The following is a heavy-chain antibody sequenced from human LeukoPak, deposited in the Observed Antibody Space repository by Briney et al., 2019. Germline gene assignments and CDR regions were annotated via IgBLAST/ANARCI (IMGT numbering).Heavy chain of an antibody. D-gene: IGHD7-27*01. CDR3: ARAPPNWGSWGYFDY. V-gene: IGHV4-59*01. CDR1: GGSITRYY. J-gene: IGHJ4*02. CDR2: IYYSGST. Sequence: PSETLSLTCTVSGGSITRYYWSWIRQPPGKGLEWIGYIYYSGSTNYNPSLKNRVTISVDTSKNQFSLKLSSVTAADTAVYYCARAPPNWGSWGYFDYWGQGTLVTVSS.